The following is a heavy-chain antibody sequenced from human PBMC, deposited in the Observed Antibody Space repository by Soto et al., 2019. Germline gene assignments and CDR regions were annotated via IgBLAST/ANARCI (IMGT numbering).Heavy chain of an antibody. J-gene: IGHJ3*02. CDR2: ISYDGSNK. CDR1: GFTFSSYA. Sequence: QVQLVESGGGVVQPGRSLRLSCAASGFTFSSYAMHWVRQAPGKGLEWVAVISYDGSNKYYADSVKGRFTISRDNSKNTLYLQMNSLGAEDTAVYYCARALPLAYCGGDCWDDAFDIWGQGTMVAVSS. CDR3: ARALPLAYCGGDCWDDAFDI. D-gene: IGHD2-21*02. V-gene: IGHV3-30-3*01.